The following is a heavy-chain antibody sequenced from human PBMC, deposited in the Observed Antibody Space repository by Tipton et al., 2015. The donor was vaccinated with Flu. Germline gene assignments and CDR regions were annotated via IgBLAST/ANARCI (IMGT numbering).Heavy chain of an antibody. CDR3: AADGIMLYFHMDV. Sequence: SLRLSCAASGFTVSSNYMSWVRQAPGKGLEWVSVIYSGGSTYYADSVKGRFTISRDNSKNTLYLQMNSLRAEDTAVYYCAADGIMLYFHMDVWGKGTTVTVSS. J-gene: IGHJ6*03. CDR2: IYSGGST. CDR1: GFTVSSNY. D-gene: IGHD3-16*01. V-gene: IGHV3-66*01.